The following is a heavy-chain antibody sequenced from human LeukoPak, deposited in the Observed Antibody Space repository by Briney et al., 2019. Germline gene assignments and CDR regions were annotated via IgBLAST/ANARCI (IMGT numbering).Heavy chain of an antibody. CDR1: GGSISSRSYY. V-gene: IGHV4-39*01. J-gene: IGHJ5*02. CDR2: IYYSGST. D-gene: IGHD6-13*01. Sequence: SETLSLTCTVSGGSISSRSYYWGWIRQPPGKGLEWVGTIYYSGSTYYNPSLKSRVTISVDTSKNQFSLKLSSVTPADTAMYYCARRGTAAAVGLGWFDPWGQGTLVTLSS. CDR3: ARRGTAAAVGLGWFDP.